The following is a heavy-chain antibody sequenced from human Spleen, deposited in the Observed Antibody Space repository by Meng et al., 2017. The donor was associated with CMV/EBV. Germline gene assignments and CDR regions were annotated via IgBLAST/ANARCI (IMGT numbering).Heavy chain of an antibody. Sequence: GGSLRLSCAASGFTVSSNYLCWVRQAPGKGREWVSVINSGGSTYYADSVTGRFTVSRDNSKNTRYLQMNSLRAEDTAVYYCARAEGWFDPWGQGTLVTVSS. CDR2: INSGGST. V-gene: IGHV3-53*01. J-gene: IGHJ5*02. CDR1: GFTVSSNY. CDR3: ARAEGWFDP.